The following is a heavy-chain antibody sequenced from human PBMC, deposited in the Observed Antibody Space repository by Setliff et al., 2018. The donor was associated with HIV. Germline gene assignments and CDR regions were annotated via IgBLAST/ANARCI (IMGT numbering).Heavy chain of an antibody. J-gene: IGHJ4*02. CDR1: GGSISSYY. D-gene: IGHD3-3*01. CDR2: IPHRGIT. CDR3: ARLLLGKQFLEWLTYDY. Sequence: SETLSLPCTVSGGSISSYYWSWNHKPPGKGLDGIGEIPHRGITDYTPSLYRRVTISVDASRNQFSLKLTSVTAADTAVYYCARLLLGKQFLEWLTYDYWGQGTLVTVSS. V-gene: IGHV4-59*04.